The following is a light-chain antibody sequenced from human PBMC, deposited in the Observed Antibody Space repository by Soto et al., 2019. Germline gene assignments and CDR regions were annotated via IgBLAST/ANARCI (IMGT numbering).Light chain of an antibody. V-gene: IGKV1-5*01. J-gene: IGKJ2*01. CDR1: QSISSW. CDR3: QQYNSYYT. Sequence: DIPMTQSPSTLSASVGDRVTITCRARQSISSWLSWYQQKPGKAPKLLIYDASSLESGVTSRFSGSGSGTELPLTISSLQPDDFATYYWQQYNSYYTFGQGTKLEIK. CDR2: DAS.